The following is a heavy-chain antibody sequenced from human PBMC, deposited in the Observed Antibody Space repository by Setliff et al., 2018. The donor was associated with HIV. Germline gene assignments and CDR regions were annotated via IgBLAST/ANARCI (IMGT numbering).Heavy chain of an antibody. V-gene: IGHV4-31*03. D-gene: IGHD3-16*01. CDR3: AGVVRRFGGVMP. Sequence: KPSETLSLTCTVSGGSISSGDYNWSWIRQHPGKGLEWIGYINYSGSTYYNPSLKSRVTISVDTSKNQFSLKLDSVNAADTAVYYCAGVVRRFGGVMPWGQGTLVTVSS. CDR1: GGSISSGDYN. CDR2: INYSGST. J-gene: IGHJ5*02.